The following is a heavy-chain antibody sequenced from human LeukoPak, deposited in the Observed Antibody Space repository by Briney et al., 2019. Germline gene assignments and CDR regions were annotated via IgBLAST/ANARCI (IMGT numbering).Heavy chain of an antibody. CDR1: GFTFDDYA. J-gene: IGHJ4*02. V-gene: IGHV3-43D*03. Sequence: PGGSLRLSCAASGFTFDDYAMHWVRQAPGKGLEWVSLISWDGGSTYYADSVKGRFTISRDNAKNSLYLQMNSLRAEDMALYYCAKGPFRGALDYWGQGTLVTVSS. D-gene: IGHD3-16*01. CDR2: ISWDGGST. CDR3: AKGPFRGALDY.